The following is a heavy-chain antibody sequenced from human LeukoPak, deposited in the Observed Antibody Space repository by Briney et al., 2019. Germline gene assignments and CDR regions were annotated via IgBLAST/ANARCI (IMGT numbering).Heavy chain of an antibody. J-gene: IGHJ4*02. D-gene: IGHD3-10*01. V-gene: IGHV3-30*02. CDR2: IRYDGTNE. CDR1: GFTFSSYG. CDR3: ARVEAVYYYGSASPYSPY. Sequence: SCKASGFTFSSYGMHWVRQAPGKGLEWVTFIRYDGTNEYYADSVRGRFTISRDNSKNTLYLQMNSLRPEDTAVYYCARVEAVYYYGSASPYSPYWGQGTLVTVSS.